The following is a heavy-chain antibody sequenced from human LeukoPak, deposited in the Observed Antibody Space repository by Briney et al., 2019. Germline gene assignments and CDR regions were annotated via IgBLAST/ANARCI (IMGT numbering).Heavy chain of an antibody. CDR1: GFTFSSYA. D-gene: IGHD5-18*01. J-gene: IGHJ4*02. CDR3: AKDLFTLYSYGYGSTTPGLLFPLTFDY. CDR2: ISGSGGST. V-gene: IGHV3-23*01. Sequence: PGGSLRLSCAASGFTFSSYAMSWVRQAPGKGLEWVSAISGSGGSTDYADSVKGRFTISRDNSKNTLYLQMNSLRAEDTAVYYCAKDLFTLYSYGYGSTTPGLLFPLTFDYWGQGTLVTVSS.